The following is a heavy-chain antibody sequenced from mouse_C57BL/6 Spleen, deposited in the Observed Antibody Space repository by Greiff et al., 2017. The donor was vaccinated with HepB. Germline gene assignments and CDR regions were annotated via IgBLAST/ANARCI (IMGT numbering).Heavy chain of an antibody. V-gene: IGHV5-9-1*02. D-gene: IGHD2-4*01. CDR2: ISSGGDYI. J-gene: IGHJ2*01. Sequence: EVQRVESGEGLVKPGGSLKLSCAASGFTFSSYAMSWVRQTPEKRLEWVAYISSGGDYIYYADTVKGRFTISRDNARNTLYLQMSSLKSEDTAMYYCTRDGYDYDGLPFDYWGQGTTLTVSS. CDR3: TRDGYDYDGLPFDY. CDR1: GFTFSSYA.